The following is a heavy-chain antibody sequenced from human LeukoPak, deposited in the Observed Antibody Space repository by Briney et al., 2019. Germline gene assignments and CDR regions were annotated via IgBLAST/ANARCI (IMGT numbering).Heavy chain of an antibody. CDR3: ATGGHYFGL. V-gene: IGHV3-15*01. CDR2: ISKNSEGVTT. D-gene: IGHD3-16*01. Sequence: RQPAGKGLEWLGRISKNSEGVTTDYGAPVKGRFTVSRDDSRNTLYLQMNSLRTEDTAVYYCATGGHYFGLWGQGTLITVSS. J-gene: IGHJ4*02.